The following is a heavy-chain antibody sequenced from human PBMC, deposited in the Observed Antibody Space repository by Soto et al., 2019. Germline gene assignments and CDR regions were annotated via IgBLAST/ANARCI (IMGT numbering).Heavy chain of an antibody. V-gene: IGHV3-15*01. CDR2: IKSKTDGGTT. Sequence: PGGSLRLSFAASGFTFSNAWMSWVRQAPGKGLEWVGRIKSKTDGGTTDYAAPVKGRFTISRDDSKNTLYLQMNSLKTEDTAVYYCTTVNYGDYYFDYWGQGTLVTVSS. D-gene: IGHD4-17*01. CDR1: GFTFSNAW. J-gene: IGHJ4*02. CDR3: TTVNYGDYYFDY.